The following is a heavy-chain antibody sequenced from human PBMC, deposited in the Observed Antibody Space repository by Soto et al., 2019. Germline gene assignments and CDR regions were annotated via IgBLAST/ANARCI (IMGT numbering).Heavy chain of an antibody. V-gene: IGHV3-23*01. CDR1: GFTFSSYA. CDR3: AKVRRLWSDFDY. Sequence: EVQLLESGGGLVQPGGSLRLSCAASGFTFSSYAMTWVRQAPGKGLEWVSGITGSGGTKYYADSVKGRFTISRDNSENSLYLHMNSLRAEDTAVYFCAKVRRLWSDFDYWGQGTLVTVSS. D-gene: IGHD2-21*01. CDR2: ITGSGGTK. J-gene: IGHJ4*02.